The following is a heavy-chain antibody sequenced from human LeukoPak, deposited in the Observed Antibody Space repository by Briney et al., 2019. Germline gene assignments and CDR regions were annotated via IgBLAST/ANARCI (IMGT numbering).Heavy chain of an antibody. Sequence: GGSLRLSCAASGFTVSSNYMSWVRQAPGKGLEWVSVIYSGGSTYYADSVKGRFTISRDNSKNTLYLQMNRLRADDTAVYYCARSDSSGYYSPDFDYWGQGTMVTVSS. CDR1: GFTVSSNY. CDR3: ARSDSSGYYSPDFDY. J-gene: IGHJ4*02. V-gene: IGHV3-53*01. CDR2: IYSGGST. D-gene: IGHD3-22*01.